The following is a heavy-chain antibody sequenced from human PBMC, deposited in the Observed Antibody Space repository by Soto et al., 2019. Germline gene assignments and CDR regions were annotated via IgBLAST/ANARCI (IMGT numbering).Heavy chain of an antibody. CDR3: AKDYFITMVRGVDYYGMDV. D-gene: IGHD3-10*01. J-gene: IGHJ6*02. CDR2: ISYDGSNK. V-gene: IGHV3-30*18. Sequence: GGSLRLSCAASGFTFSSYGMHWVRQAPGKGLEWVAVISYDGSNKYYADSVKGRFTISRDNSKNTLYLQMNSLRAEDTAVYYCAKDYFITMVRGVDYYGMDVWGQGTTVTVSS. CDR1: GFTFSSYG.